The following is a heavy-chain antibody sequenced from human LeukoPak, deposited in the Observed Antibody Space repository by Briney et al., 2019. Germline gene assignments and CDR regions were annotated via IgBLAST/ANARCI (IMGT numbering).Heavy chain of an antibody. J-gene: IGHJ4*02. Sequence: EASVKVSCKASGYTLTSYYMHWVRQAPGQGLEWMGIINPSGGSTSYAQKFQGRVTMTRDTSTSTVYMELSSLRSEDTAVYYCARDRDRGYSYGHFDYWGQGTLVTVSS. V-gene: IGHV1-46*01. D-gene: IGHD5-18*01. CDR3: ARDRDRGYSYGHFDY. CDR2: INPSGGST. CDR1: GYTLTSYY.